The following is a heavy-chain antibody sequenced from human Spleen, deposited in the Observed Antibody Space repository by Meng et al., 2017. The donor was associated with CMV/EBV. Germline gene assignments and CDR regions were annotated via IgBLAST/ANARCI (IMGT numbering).Heavy chain of an antibody. D-gene: IGHD3-10*01. CDR2: IIPILGIA. Sequence: SVKVFCKASGGTFSSYGITWVRQAPGQGLEWMGGIIPILGIANYAQKFQDRVTVTADKSTDTAYMELSSLRSEDTAMYYCARLISLVRGVPLGWDYWGQGTLVTVSS. CDR3: ARLISLVRGVPLGWDY. V-gene: IGHV1-69*10. J-gene: IGHJ4*02. CDR1: GGTFSSYG.